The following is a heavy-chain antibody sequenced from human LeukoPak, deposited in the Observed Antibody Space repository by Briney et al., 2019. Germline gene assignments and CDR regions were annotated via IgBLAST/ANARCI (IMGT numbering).Heavy chain of an antibody. D-gene: IGHD5/OR15-5a*01. CDR3: GKGLDYYYYMDV. CDR1: GFTFSSYG. Sequence: GGSLRLSCAASGFTFSSYGMHWVRQAPGKGLEWVAVIWYDGSNKYYADSVKGRFTISRDNSKNTLYLQMNSLRAEDTAVYYCGKGLDYYYYMDVWGKGTTVTVSS. CDR2: IWYDGSNK. J-gene: IGHJ6*03. V-gene: IGHV3-33*06.